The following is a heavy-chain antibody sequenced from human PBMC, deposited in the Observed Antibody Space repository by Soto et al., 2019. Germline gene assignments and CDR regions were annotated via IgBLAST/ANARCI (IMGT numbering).Heavy chain of an antibody. Sequence: ASVKVSCKASGYTFTSYAMHWVRQAPGQRLEWMGWINAGNGNTKYSQKFQGRVTITRDTSASIAYMELSSLRSEHTAVYYCARDSDLGIGLFGYWGQGTLVTVS. J-gene: IGHJ4*02. CDR2: INAGNGNT. CDR1: GYTFTSYA. D-gene: IGHD7-27*01. CDR3: ARDSDLGIGLFGY. V-gene: IGHV1-3*01.